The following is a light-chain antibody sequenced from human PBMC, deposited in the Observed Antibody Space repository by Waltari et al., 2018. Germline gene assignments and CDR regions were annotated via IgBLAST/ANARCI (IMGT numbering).Light chain of an antibody. CDR1: SSNVGSTV. CDR3: ASWDDRLDAYV. J-gene: IGLJ1*01. CDR2: NDV. Sequence: QSVLTQPPSASGTPGQRGLIPCSGRSSNVGSTVVTWYHLPPGTAPKLPIFNDVDRPSGVPDRFSGSRSATSASLAISGLQSDDESTYYCASWDDRLDAYVFGTGTRVTVL. V-gene: IGLV1-44*01.